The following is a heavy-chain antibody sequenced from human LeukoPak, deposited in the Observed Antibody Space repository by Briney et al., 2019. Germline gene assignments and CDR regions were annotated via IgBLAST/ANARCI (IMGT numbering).Heavy chain of an antibody. CDR2: INQDGSEK. CDR1: GFTFRHYW. CDR3: ARVLGYGWFDP. J-gene: IGHJ5*02. D-gene: IGHD2-15*01. Sequence: GGSLRLSCVASGFTFRHYWMSWVRQTPGKGLEWVANINQDGSEKPYVDSVKGRFTISRDNAKNSLYLQMDSLRAEDSAVYYCARVLGYGWFDPWGQGTQVIVSS. V-gene: IGHV3-7*01.